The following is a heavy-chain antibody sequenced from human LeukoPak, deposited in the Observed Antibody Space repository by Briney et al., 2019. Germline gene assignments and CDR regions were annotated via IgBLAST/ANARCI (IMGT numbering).Heavy chain of an antibody. Sequence: ASVKVSCKASGYTFTGYYMHWVRQAPGQGLEWMGWINPNSGGTNYAQKFQGRVTMTRDTSISTAYMELSRLRSDDTAVYYCARVGQRGPLGAGKVWSGNYYFYYYMDVWGKGTTVTVSS. CDR2: INPNSGGT. CDR1: GYTFTGYY. D-gene: IGHD3/OR15-3a*01. V-gene: IGHV1-2*02. CDR3: ARVGQRGPLGAGKVWSGNYYFYYYMDV. J-gene: IGHJ6*03.